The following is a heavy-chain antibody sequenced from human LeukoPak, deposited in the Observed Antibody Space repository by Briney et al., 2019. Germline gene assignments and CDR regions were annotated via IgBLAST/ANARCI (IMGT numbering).Heavy chain of an antibody. D-gene: IGHD6-19*01. V-gene: IGHV3-15*01. CDR3: NRLCSSGWSENDY. CDR2: IKSKTDGGTT. CDR1: GFTFSNAW. Sequence: PGGSLRLSCAASGFTFSNAWMSWVRQAPGKGLEWVGRIKSKTDGGTTDYAAPVKGRFTISRDDSKNTLYLQMNSLKTEDTAVYYCNRLCSSGWSENDYWGQGTLVTVSS. J-gene: IGHJ4*02.